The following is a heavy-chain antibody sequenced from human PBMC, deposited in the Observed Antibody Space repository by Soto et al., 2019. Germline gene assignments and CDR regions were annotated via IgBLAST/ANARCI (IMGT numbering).Heavy chain of an antibody. Sequence: QVQLVQSGAEVKKPGASVKVSCKASGYTFTSYAIHWVRQAPGQRLEWMGWINAGNGNTKYSQKFQGRVTITRDTSARTAYMELSSLRSEDTAVYYCASEYYFDSSGYYYGMDVWGQGTTVTVSS. V-gene: IGHV1-3*01. D-gene: IGHD3-22*01. CDR3: ASEYYFDSSGYYYGMDV. J-gene: IGHJ6*02. CDR2: INAGNGNT. CDR1: GYTFTSYA.